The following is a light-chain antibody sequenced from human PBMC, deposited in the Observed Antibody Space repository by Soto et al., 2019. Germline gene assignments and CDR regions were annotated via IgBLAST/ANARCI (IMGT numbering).Light chain of an antibody. CDR3: QQSHSMRRA. CDR2: GAS. Sequence: DIQMTQSPSSLSASVGDRVTITCRASQTIITYLNWYQQKPGKAPKLLIYGASSLQIGVPSRFTDSGTRTHVNLTISTLPTDYSATHPGQQSHSMRRALGQRTKVDIK. J-gene: IGKJ1*01. V-gene: IGKV1-39*01. CDR1: QTIITY.